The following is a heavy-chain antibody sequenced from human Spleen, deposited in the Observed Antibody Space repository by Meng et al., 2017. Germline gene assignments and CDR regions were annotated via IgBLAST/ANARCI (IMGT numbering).Heavy chain of an antibody. CDR3: ARDEAVQFLGGRYCSGGTCRQSQQ. V-gene: IGHV1-18*01. Sequence: ASVKVSCKTSGYTFTTYGISWVRQAPGQGLEWMGWISAYNGNTKYARNLQGRVTMTTDTSRSTAYMELRSLRSDDTAVYYCARDEAVQFLGGRYCSGGTCRQSQQWGQGTLVTVSS. CDR1: GYTFTTYG. D-gene: IGHD2-15*01. J-gene: IGHJ1*01. CDR2: ISAYNGNT.